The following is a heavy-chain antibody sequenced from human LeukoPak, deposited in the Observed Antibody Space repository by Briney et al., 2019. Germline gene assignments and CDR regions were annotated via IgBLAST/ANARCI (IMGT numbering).Heavy chain of an antibody. CDR2: MNPNSGNT. Sequence: ASVKVSCKASGYTFTSYDINWVRQATGQGLEWMGWMNPNSGNTGYAQKFQGRVTMTEDTSTDTAYMELSSLRSEDTAVYYCGTVGYYMDVWGKGTTVTVSS. CDR1: GYTFTSYD. V-gene: IGHV1-8*02. D-gene: IGHD4-11*01. J-gene: IGHJ6*03. CDR3: GTVGYYMDV.